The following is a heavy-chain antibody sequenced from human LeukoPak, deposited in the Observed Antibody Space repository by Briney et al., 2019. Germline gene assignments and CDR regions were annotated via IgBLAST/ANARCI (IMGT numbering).Heavy chain of an antibody. Sequence: PGGSLRLSCAASGNYWMHWVRQAPGKGLVWVSHVNSDGSWTCHADSVKGRFTISKDNAKNTVYLQMNNLRTEDTAVYYCVSFYETNWGRGTLVTVSS. J-gene: IGHJ4*02. CDR1: GNYW. CDR2: VNSDGSWT. CDR3: VSFYETN. D-gene: IGHD2-2*01. V-gene: IGHV3-74*01.